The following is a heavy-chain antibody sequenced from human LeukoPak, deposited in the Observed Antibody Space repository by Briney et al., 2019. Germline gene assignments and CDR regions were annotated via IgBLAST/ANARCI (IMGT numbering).Heavy chain of an antibody. CDR3: ARRRARVPAALNAFDI. Sequence: SETLSLTCAVYGGSFSGYYWSWIRQPPGKGLEWIGEINHSGSTNYNPSLKSRVTISVDTSKNQFSLKLSSVTAADTAVYCCARRRARVPAALNAFDIWGQGTMVTVSS. V-gene: IGHV4-34*01. J-gene: IGHJ3*02. D-gene: IGHD2-2*01. CDR2: INHSGST. CDR1: GGSFSGYY.